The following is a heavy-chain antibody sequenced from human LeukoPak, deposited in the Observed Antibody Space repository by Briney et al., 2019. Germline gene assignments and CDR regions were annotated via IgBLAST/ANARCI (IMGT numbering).Heavy chain of an antibody. D-gene: IGHD3-22*01. V-gene: IGHV1-8*03. CDR2: MNPNSGNT. Sequence: ASVTVSCKASGYTFTNYDINWVRQATGQGLEWMGWMNPNSGNTGYAQKFQGRVTITRNISISTAYMELSSLGSEDTAVYYCARCDYDTSVNPNWFDPWGQGTLVTVSS. J-gene: IGHJ5*02. CDR1: GYTFTNYD. CDR3: ARCDYDTSVNPNWFDP.